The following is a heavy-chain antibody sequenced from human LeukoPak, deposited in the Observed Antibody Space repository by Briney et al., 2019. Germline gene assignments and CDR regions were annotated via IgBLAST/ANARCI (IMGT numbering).Heavy chain of an antibody. CDR1: GGTFSSYD. CDR2: IIPIFGTA. V-gene: IGHV1-69*01. Sequence: SVQVSCQASGGTFSSYDISWVRQAPGQGLEWMGGIIPIFGTANYAQKFQGRVTITADESTSTAYMELSSLRSEDTAVYYCANRRRASRGYGMDVWGQGITVTVSS. D-gene: IGHD1-1*01. CDR3: ANRRRASRGYGMDV. J-gene: IGHJ6*02.